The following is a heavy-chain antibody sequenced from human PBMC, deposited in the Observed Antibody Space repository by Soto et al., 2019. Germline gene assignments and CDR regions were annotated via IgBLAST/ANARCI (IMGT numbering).Heavy chain of an antibody. Sequence: PGGSRRLSFPAFGSTFSSSWMPWVRQAPGKGLVWVSRINSGASTTNYADSVKGRFTISRDNAKNTLYLQMDSLTAEDTAVYYCARGPSGWFGYDYWGQGTLVTVSS. D-gene: IGHD6-19*01. V-gene: IGHV3-74*01. CDR2: INSGASTT. J-gene: IGHJ4*02. CDR1: GSTFSSSW. CDR3: ARGPSGWFGYDY.